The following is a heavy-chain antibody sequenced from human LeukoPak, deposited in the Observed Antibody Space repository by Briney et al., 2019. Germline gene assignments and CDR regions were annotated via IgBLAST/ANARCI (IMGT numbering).Heavy chain of an antibody. V-gene: IGHV3-23*01. CDR3: ARDHYYDSSGLFDY. CDR2: ISGSGGST. Sequence: GGSLRLSCAASGVTFSSYGMSWVRQAPGKGLEWVSAISGSGGSTYYADSVKGRFTISRDNSKNTLYLQMNSLRAEDTAVYYCARDHYYDSSGLFDYWGQGTLVTVSS. CDR1: GVTFSSYG. D-gene: IGHD3-22*01. J-gene: IGHJ4*02.